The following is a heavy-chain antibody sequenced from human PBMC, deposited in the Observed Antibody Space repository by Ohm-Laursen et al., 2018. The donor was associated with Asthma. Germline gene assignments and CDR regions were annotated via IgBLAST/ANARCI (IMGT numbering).Heavy chain of an antibody. J-gene: IGHJ4*02. CDR1: GVSLSNFV. D-gene: IGHD2-2*01. V-gene: IGHV3-23*02. CDR3: AKGRGSSSLRGADDS. CDR2: ITSGDST. Sequence: SLRLSCTASGVSLSNFVMNWVRQAPGKGLEWVSGITSGDSTDYGDSVKGRFTIYRDNSKNTVYLAMNSLRPEDTAVYYCAKGRGSSSLRGADDSWGQGTLVTVSS.